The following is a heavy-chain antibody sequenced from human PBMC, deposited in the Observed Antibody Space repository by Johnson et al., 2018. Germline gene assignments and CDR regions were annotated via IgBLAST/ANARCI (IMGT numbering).Heavy chain of an antibody. CDR1: GFIFSSYG. J-gene: IGHJ3*02. D-gene: IGHD6-19*01. V-gene: IGHV3-30*18. CDR2: ISYDGSNK. CDR3: AKLPTYSSDDAFDI. Sequence: QVQLVESGGGVVQPGRSLRLSCAASGFIFSSYGMHWVRQAPGKGLEWVAVISYDGSNKYYAASVKGRFTISRNNSKNTLYLQMNSLRAEDTAVYYCAKLPTYSSDDAFDIWGQGTMVTVSS.